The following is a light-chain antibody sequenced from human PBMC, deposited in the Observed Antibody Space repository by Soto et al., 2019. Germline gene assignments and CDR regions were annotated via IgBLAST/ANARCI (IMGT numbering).Light chain of an antibody. V-gene: IGKV3-20*01. CDR2: DAS. Sequence: EIVLTQSPAILSLSPGERATLSCRASQSVSNYLAWYQPKPGQVPNLLIYDASNRATGIPDRFSGSGSGTDFTLTIRRLEPEDFAVYYCQQYGSSGTFGQGTKVDIK. CDR3: QQYGSSGT. J-gene: IGKJ1*01. CDR1: QSVSNY.